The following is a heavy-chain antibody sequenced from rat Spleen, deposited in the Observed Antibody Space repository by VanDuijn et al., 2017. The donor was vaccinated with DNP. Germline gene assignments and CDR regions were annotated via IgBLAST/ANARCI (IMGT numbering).Heavy chain of an antibody. CDR1: GFTFSNHG. CDR3: ASSMGTYYPYYFDY. D-gene: IGHD1-12*02. Sequence: EVQLVESGGGLVQPGRSLTLSCAVSGFTFSNHGMAWVRQAPTKGLEWVASISTGGGITYYRDSVKGRFTISRDDAKSTLYLQMDSLRSEETATYYCASSMGTYYPYYFDYWGQGVMVTVSS. CDR2: ISTGGGIT. J-gene: IGHJ2*01. V-gene: IGHV5S11*01.